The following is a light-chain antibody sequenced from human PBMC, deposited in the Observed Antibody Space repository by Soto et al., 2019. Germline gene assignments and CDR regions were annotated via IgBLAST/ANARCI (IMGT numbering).Light chain of an antibody. Sequence: QSALTQPASVSGSPGQSITISCTGTNSDVGSYNLVSWYQQYPGKAPKLMIYEVSKRPSGVSNRFSGSKSGNTASLTISGLQAEDEADYYCCSYAGSSTFEVFGGGTKVTVL. CDR1: NSDVGSYNL. J-gene: IGLJ3*02. V-gene: IGLV2-23*02. CDR3: CSYAGSSTFEV. CDR2: EVS.